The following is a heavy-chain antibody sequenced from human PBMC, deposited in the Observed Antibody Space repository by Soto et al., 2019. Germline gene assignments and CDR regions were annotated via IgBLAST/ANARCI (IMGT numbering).Heavy chain of an antibody. CDR3: ATGSRRDY. J-gene: IGHJ4*02. Sequence: QVQVVQSGAEEKKPGASVKVSCKDSGYTFTFYAVHWVRQAPGQSLEWMGWISPGNGNTNYSQKFQGRVTFTRDTSASTAYMELSRLTSEDSAVYYCATGSRRDYWGQGTLVTVSS. CDR1: GYTFTFYA. CDR2: ISPGNGNT. V-gene: IGHV1-3*05. D-gene: IGHD1-26*01.